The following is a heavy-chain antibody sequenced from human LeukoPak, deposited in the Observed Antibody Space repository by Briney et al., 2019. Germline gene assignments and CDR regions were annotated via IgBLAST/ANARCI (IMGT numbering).Heavy chain of an antibody. CDR3: AKDYYDSRPSGMDV. V-gene: IGHV3-30*18. Sequence: GGSLRLSCAASGFTFSSYGMHWVRQAPGKGLEWVAVISYDGSNKYYADSVKGRFTISRDNSKNTLYLQMNSLRAEDTAVYYCAKDYYDSRPSGMDVWGQGTTVTVSS. CDR2: ISYDGSNK. CDR1: GFTFSSYG. J-gene: IGHJ6*02. D-gene: IGHD3-22*01.